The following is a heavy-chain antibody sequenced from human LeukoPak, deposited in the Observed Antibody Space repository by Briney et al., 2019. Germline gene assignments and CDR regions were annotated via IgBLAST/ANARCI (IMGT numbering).Heavy chain of an antibody. CDR3: ANMVTIGN. CDR2: ISGAGSST. V-gene: IGHV3-23*01. Sequence: GGSPRLACAASGYTFSVYDMSWVRQAPEKGLEWVASISGAGSSTNYADSVKGRFTISRDNSKNTLYLQMNSLRAEDTAVYYCANMVTIGNWGQGTLVTVSS. CDR1: GYTFSVYD. D-gene: IGHD2-21*02. J-gene: IGHJ4*02.